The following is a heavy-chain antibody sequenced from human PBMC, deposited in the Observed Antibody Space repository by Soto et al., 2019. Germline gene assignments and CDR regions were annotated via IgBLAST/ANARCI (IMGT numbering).Heavy chain of an antibody. CDR1: GFTFTSSA. D-gene: IGHD3-10*01. CDR3: AAGVLLWFGELSTQPFDY. Sequence: ASVKVSCKASGFTFTSSAMQWVRQARGQRLEWIGWIVVGSGNTNYAQKFQERVTITRDMSTSTAYMELSSLRSEDTAVYYCAAGVLLWFGELSTQPFDYWGQGTLVTVSS. J-gene: IGHJ4*02. CDR2: IVVGSGNT. V-gene: IGHV1-58*02.